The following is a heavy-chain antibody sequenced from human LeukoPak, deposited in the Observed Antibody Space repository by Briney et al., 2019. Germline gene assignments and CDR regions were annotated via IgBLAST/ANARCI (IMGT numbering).Heavy chain of an antibody. CDR1: GGSISSGGYY. D-gene: IGHD3-22*01. J-gene: IGHJ4*02. V-gene: IGHV4-31*03. CDR3: ARGRLNYYYDSSGYYHFDY. Sequence: SETLSLTCTVSGGSISSGGYYWSWIRQHPGKGLEWIGYIYYSGSTYYNPSLKSRVTISVDTSKNQFSLKLSSETAADTAVYYCARGRLNYYYDSSGYYHFDYWGQGTLVTVSS. CDR2: IYYSGST.